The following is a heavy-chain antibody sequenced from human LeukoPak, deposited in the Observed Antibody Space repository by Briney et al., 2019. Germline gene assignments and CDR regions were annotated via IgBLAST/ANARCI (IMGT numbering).Heavy chain of an antibody. CDR2: IYGGGST. J-gene: IGHJ4*02. CDR3: ASASCSGSSCYSGYFDY. Sequence: GGSLRLSCAASGFTVSPNYMSWVRQAPGKGPTWVSVIYGGGSTYYADSVRDRFTISRDNSKNTLYLQMNSLRVEDTAVYYCASASCSGSSCYSGYFDYWGQGTLVTVSS. CDR1: GFTVSPNY. D-gene: IGHD2-15*01. V-gene: IGHV3-53*01.